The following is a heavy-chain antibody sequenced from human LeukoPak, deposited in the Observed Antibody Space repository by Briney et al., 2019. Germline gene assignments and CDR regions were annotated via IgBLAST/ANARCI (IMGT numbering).Heavy chain of an antibody. V-gene: IGHV4-59*01. J-gene: IGHJ6*03. CDR1: GGSISSYY. CDR3: ARDNYWKEYSSSSGDYYYYYYMDV. CDR2: IYYSGST. Sequence: SETLSLTCTVSGGSISSYYWSWIRQPPGKGLEWIGYIYYSGSTNYNPSLKSQVTISVDTSKNQFSLKLSSMTAADTAVYYCARDNYWKEYSSSSGDYYYYYYMDVWGRGTTVTVSS. D-gene: IGHD6-6*01.